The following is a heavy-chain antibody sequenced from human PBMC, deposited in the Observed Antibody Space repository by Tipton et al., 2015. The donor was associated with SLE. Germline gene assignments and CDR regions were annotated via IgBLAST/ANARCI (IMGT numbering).Heavy chain of an antibody. CDR3: ARLAVAGMWYYFDF. Sequence: TLSLTCAVYDGSFSGHYWTWIRQPPERGLEWIGEINESGSTNYNPSLKSRLIMSIDASKNQFSLKLSSVTAADTAVYYCARLAVAGMWYYFDFWGQGAPVTVSS. CDR2: INESGST. CDR1: DGSFSGHY. V-gene: IGHV4-34*01. D-gene: IGHD6-19*01. J-gene: IGHJ4*02.